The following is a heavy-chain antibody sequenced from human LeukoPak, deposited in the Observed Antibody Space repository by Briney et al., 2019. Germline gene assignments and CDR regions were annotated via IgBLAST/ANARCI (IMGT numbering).Heavy chain of an antibody. V-gene: IGHV1-8*01. CDR1: GYTFTSYD. D-gene: IGHD5-12*01. J-gene: IGHJ4*02. Sequence: ASVKVSCKASGYTFTSYDINWLRQASGQGLEWMGWMNPNSDNTGYAQKFQGRFTMTWDTSITTAYMELSSLRSEDTAVYYCAREYRHQPDWGQGTLVTVSS. CDR2: MNPNSDNT. CDR3: AREYRHQPD.